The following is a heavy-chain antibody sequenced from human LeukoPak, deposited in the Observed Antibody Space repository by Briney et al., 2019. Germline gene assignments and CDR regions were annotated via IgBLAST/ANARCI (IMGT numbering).Heavy chain of an antibody. CDR1: GFTFSSFA. CDR2: MTYDGSRI. D-gene: IGHD6-13*01. V-gene: IGHV3-30*04. CDR3: ARSGHTSSSWWGRGDNWFDP. Sequence: PGTSLRLSCAASGFTFSSFAMHWVRQPPGKGLEWVALMTYDGSRINYADSVKGRFTMSRDNFRNTLHLQMDSLRPEDTAVYYCARSGHTSSSWWGRGDNWFDPWGQGTLVTVSS. J-gene: IGHJ5*02.